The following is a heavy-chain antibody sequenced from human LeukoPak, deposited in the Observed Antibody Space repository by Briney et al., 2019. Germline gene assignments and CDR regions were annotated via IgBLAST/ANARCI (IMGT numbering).Heavy chain of an antibody. J-gene: IGHJ4*02. CDR1: GYSISSGYY. D-gene: IGHD6-19*01. CDR3: ARVGQWSPFGY. CDR2: IYHSGST. V-gene: IGHV4-38-2*01. Sequence: SETLSLTCAVSGYSISSGYYWGWIRQPPGKGLGWIGSIYHSGSTYYNPSLKSRVTISVDTSKNQFSLKLSSVTAADTAVYYCARVGQWSPFGYWGQGTLVTVSS.